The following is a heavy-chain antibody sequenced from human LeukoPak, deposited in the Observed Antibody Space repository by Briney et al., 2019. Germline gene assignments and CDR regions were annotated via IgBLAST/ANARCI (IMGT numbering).Heavy chain of an antibody. J-gene: IGHJ4*02. CDR2: IGGGGGT. CDR1: GFTFSDHA. CDR3: ARVSYYDVLSPSYYFDF. Sequence: GSLRLSCAVPGFTFSDHAMSWVRQAPGKGLEWVTAIGGGGGTYYADSVKGRFEISRDNSKNTLSLQVNSLRAEDTAVYYCARVSYYDVLSPSYYFDFWGRGTLVTVSS. V-gene: IGHV3-23*01. D-gene: IGHD3-9*01.